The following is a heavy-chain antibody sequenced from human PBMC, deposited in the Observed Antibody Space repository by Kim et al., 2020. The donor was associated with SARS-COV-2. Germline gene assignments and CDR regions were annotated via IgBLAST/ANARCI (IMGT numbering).Heavy chain of an antibody. CDR1: GGSVSSGSYY. CDR2: IYYSGST. CDR3: ARDLGDYDDSSFGY. V-gene: IGHV4-61*01. D-gene: IGHD6-6*01. J-gene: IGHJ4*02. Sequence: SETLSLTCTVSGGSVSSGSYYWSWIRQPPGKGLEWIGYIYYSGSTNYNPSLKSRVTISVDTSKNQFSLKLSSVTAADTAVYYCARDLGDYDDSSFGYWGQGTLVTVSS.